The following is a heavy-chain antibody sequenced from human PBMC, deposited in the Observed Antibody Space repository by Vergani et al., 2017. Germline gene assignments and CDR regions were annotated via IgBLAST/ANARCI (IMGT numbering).Heavy chain of an antibody. Sequence: QVTLKESGPVLVKPTETLTLTCTVSGFSLSNARMGVSWIRQPPGKALEWLAHIFSNDEKSYSTSLKSRLTISKDTSKSQVVLTMTNMDPVDTATYYCARTLTLPRGYCYDSSGYYDYYYYMDVWGKGTTVTVSS. J-gene: IGHJ6*03. CDR2: IFSNDEK. CDR3: ARTLTLPRGYCYDSSGYYDYYYYMDV. D-gene: IGHD3-22*01. V-gene: IGHV2-26*01. CDR1: GFSLSNARMG.